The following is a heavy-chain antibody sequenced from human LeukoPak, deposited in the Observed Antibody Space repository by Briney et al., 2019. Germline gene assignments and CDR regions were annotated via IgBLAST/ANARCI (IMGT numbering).Heavy chain of an antibody. CDR3: ARGYDSGGYYLPDH. CDR1: GYTFTGYY. D-gene: IGHD3-22*01. V-gene: IGHV1-2*02. Sequence: GASVTVSCKSSGYTFTGYYIHWVRQAPGQGLEWMGWINPNSGDTKYAQKFQGRVTVTRDKSISTAYMELSRLTSDDTAVYYCARGYDSGGYYLPDHWGQGTLVTVSS. CDR2: INPNSGDT. J-gene: IGHJ4*02.